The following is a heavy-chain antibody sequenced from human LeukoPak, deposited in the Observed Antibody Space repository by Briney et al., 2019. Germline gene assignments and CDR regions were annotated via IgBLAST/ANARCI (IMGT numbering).Heavy chain of an antibody. CDR2: INPNSGGT. Sequence: GAPVKASCTASGYTFTGYYMHWGRQAPGQGVECRGWINPNSGGTNYAQKFQGRVTMTRDTSISTDYMELSRLRSHDTAVYYCAGEGKYMVPFDYTGQRTLGTASS. CDR3: AGEGKYMVPFDY. J-gene: IGHJ4*02. V-gene: IGHV1-2*02. D-gene: IGHD4/OR15-4a*01. CDR1: GYTFTGYY.